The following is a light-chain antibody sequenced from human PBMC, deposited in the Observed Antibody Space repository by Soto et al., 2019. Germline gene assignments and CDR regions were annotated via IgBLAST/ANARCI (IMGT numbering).Light chain of an antibody. Sequence: QSGLTEPASVSGSPGQSITIYCTGTSSDVGGYNYVSWYQHHPGKAPKLMIFDVSNRPSGVSNRFSGSKSGNTASLTISGLQPEDEADYYCSSYTTSNTRQIVFGTGTKVTVL. V-gene: IGLV2-14*03. J-gene: IGLJ1*01. CDR3: SSYTTSNTRQIV. CDR2: DVS. CDR1: SSDVGGYNY.